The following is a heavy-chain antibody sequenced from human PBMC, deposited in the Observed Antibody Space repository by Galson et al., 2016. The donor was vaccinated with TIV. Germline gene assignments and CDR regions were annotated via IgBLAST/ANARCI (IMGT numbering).Heavy chain of an antibody. J-gene: IGHJ3*02. Sequence: SLRLSCAASGFIFSDYYMSWIRQAPGKGLEWVSYISSSGSTRYYGDSVKGRFTISRDNAKKSLYLQMNSLRAEDTAVYYCARDSGGGVLGATGAFDIWGQGTTVTVSS. CDR1: GFIFSDYY. CDR2: ISSSGSTR. CDR3: ARDSGGGVLGATGAFDI. V-gene: IGHV3-11*04. D-gene: IGHD1-26*01.